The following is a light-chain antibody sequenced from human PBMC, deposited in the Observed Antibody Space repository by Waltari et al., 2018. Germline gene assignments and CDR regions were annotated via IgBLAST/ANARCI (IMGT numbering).Light chain of an antibody. J-gene: IGLJ2*01. V-gene: IGLV2-23*02. CDR1: SNDVSYFDL. CDR3: SSYAGDNRLI. Sequence: QSALTQPASVSGSPGQSITISCTGTSNDVSYFDLVSWYQQHPGKAPKLLIYQVTKRPSEISYRFSGSKSGSTASLTISGLQSEDEADYYCSSYAGDNRLIFGGGTKVTVL. CDR2: QVT.